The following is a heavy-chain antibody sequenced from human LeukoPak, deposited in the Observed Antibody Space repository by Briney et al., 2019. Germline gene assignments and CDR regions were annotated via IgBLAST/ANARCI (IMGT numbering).Heavy chain of an antibody. CDR2: IYTSGST. CDR1: GGSISSGSYF. Sequence: SETLSLTCTVSGGSISSGSYFWSWIRQPAGKGLEWIGRIYTSGSTNYSPSLKSRVTISVDTSKNQFSLKLRSVMAADTAVHYRARAYCVGDCTVLHIYFDNWGQGTLVTVSS. D-gene: IGHD2-21*02. J-gene: IGHJ4*02. V-gene: IGHV4-61*02. CDR3: ARAYCVGDCTVLHIYFDN.